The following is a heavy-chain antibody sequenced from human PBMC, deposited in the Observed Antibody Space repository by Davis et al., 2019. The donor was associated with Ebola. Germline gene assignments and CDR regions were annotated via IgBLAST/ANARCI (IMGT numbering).Heavy chain of an antibody. D-gene: IGHD3-10*01. J-gene: IGHJ5*02. CDR2: ISWNSGSI. Sequence: GGSLRLSCAASGFTFADYAMHWVRQAPGKGLEWVSGISWNSGSIGYADSVKGRFTISRDNAKNSLYLQMNSLRAEDTALYYCARDRGFNWFDPWGQGTLVTVSS. CDR3: ARDRGFNWFDP. V-gene: IGHV3-9*01. CDR1: GFTFADYA.